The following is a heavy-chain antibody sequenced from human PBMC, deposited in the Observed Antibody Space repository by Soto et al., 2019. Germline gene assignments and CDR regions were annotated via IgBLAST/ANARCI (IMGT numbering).Heavy chain of an antibody. Sequence: ASVKVSCKASGYSLSGYYLHWVRQAPGQGPEWMGWINPNSVGTKYVQKFQGRVTMTRDTSISTVYLELSRLRSDDTAVYYCARGWGIAAPGPNWFDPWGQGTLVTVSS. CDR3: ARGWGIAAPGPNWFDP. D-gene: IGHD6-13*01. CDR2: INPNSVGT. V-gene: IGHV1-2*02. CDR1: GYSLSGYY. J-gene: IGHJ5*02.